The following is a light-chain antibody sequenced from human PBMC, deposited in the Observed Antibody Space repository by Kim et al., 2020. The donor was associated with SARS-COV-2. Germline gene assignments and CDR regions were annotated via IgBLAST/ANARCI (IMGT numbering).Light chain of an antibody. V-gene: IGKV1-27*01. CDR2: SAS. Sequence: ASVGDGVTITCRASQGISNYLAWYQQKPGRVPRVLIYSASTLLSVVPSRFSGSRSGTDFTLTSSSLQPEDVATYYCQKYDSAPWTFGQGTKVDIK. J-gene: IGKJ1*01. CDR1: QGISNY. CDR3: QKYDSAPWT.